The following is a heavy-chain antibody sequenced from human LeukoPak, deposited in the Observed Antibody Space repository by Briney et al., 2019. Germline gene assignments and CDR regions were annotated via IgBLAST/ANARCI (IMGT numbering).Heavy chain of an antibody. Sequence: ASVKVSCKASGYTFTGYYMHWVRQAPGQRPEWMGWINPNSGGTNYAQKLQGRVTMTTDTSTSTAYMELRSLRSDDTAVYYCAREGLVPAAIPSDYWGQGTLVTVSS. CDR3: AREGLVPAAIPSDY. J-gene: IGHJ4*02. D-gene: IGHD2-2*01. V-gene: IGHV1-2*02. CDR1: GYTFTGYY. CDR2: INPNSGGT.